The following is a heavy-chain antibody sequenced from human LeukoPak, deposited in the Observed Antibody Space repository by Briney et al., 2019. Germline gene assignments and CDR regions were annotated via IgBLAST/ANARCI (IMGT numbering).Heavy chain of an antibody. CDR1: GGSFSGYY. CDR2: INHSGST. CDR3: ASGRTNCSSTSCYYYYYMDV. Sequence: SGTLSLTCAVYGGSFSGYYWSWIRQPPGKGLEWIGEINHSGSTNYNPSLKSRVTISVDTSKNQFSLKLSSVTAADTAVYYCASGRTNCSSTSCYYYYYMDVWGKGTTVTVSS. V-gene: IGHV4-34*01. J-gene: IGHJ6*03. D-gene: IGHD2-2*01.